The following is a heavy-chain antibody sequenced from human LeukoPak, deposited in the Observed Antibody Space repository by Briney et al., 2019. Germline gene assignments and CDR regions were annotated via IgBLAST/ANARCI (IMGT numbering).Heavy chain of an antibody. D-gene: IGHD2-21*01. CDR1: GFTFSTYA. V-gene: IGHV3-64D*06. CDR2: ISSSGGST. J-gene: IGHJ5*02. Sequence: GGSLRLSCSASGFTFSTYAMHWVRQAPGKGLEYVSAISSSGGSTYYADSVKGRFTISRGNSKNTLYLQMSSLRPEDTALYYCVTDCCACDAYNWFDPWGQGTLVTVSS. CDR3: VTDCCACDAYNWFDP.